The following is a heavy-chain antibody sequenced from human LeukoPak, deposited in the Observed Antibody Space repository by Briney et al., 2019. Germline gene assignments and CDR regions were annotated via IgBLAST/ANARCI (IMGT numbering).Heavy chain of an antibody. V-gene: IGHV3-21*01. CDR1: RFIFSRYS. J-gene: IGHJ5*02. CDR3: ARARYSSSPFDP. D-gene: IGHD6-13*01. Sequence: PGGSLRLSCGASRFIFSRYSMNWVRQAPGKGLEWVSFISSSSSYIYYADSVKGRFTISRDNAKNSLYLQMNSLRAEDTAVYYCARARYSSSPFDPWGQGTLVTVSS. CDR2: ISSSSSYI.